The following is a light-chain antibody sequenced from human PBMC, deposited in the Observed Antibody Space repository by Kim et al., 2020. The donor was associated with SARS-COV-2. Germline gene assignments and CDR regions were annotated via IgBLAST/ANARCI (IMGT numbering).Light chain of an antibody. CDR1: NIGTRS. J-gene: IGLJ2*01. Sequence: SYELTQPPSVSVAPGKTARITCGGNNIGTRSVHWYQQNPGQGPVLVISYDRDRPSGIPERISGSNSGNTATLIISRVEAGDEADYYCQVWDNYSDHVIFGGGTQLTVL. CDR2: YDR. CDR3: QVWDNYSDHVI. V-gene: IGLV3-21*04.